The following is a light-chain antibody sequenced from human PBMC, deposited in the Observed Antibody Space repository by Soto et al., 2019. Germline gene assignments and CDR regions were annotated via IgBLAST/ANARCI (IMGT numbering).Light chain of an antibody. CDR3: QSSDSSGRYPYV. V-gene: IGLV3-25*02. J-gene: IGLJ1*01. CDR2: KDN. Sequence: SYNRRAPCTETVSPSLTAGITSTEDALPKQYAYWYQQKPGQAPVVVIYKDNGRPSGIPERFSGSSSGTTVTLTISGVQAEDEAYYYCQSSDSSGRYPYVFGTGTKV. CDR1: ALPKQY.